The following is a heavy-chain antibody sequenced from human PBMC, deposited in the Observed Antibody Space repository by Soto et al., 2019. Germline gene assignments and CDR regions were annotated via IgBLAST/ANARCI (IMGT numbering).Heavy chain of an antibody. V-gene: IGHV1-69*12. D-gene: IGHD4-17*01. CDR3: ARGTVEEGIANTFDY. J-gene: IGHJ4*02. CDR1: GGTFSSYA. Sequence: QVQLVQSGAEVKKPGSSVKVSCKASGGTFSSYAISWVRQAPGQGLEWMGGIIPIFGTANYAQKFQGRVTIXXDXSXXTAYMELSSLRSEDTAVYYCARGTVEEGIANTFDYWGQGTLVTVSS. CDR2: IIPIFGTA.